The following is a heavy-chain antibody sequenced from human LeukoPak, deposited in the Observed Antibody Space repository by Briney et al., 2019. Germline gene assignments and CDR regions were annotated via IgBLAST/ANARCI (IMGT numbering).Heavy chain of an antibody. D-gene: IGHD6-19*01. V-gene: IGHV3-23*01. CDR3: AKSVGGTGDPVDY. CDR2: ISGRGGST. Sequence: GGPLRLSCAASGFTFSSHAMNWVRQAPGKGLEWVSNISGRGGSTYYADSVKGRFTISRDSSKNTLYLQMNSLRAEDTAVYYCAKSVGGTGDPVDYWGQGTLVIVSA. CDR1: GFTFSSHA. J-gene: IGHJ4*02.